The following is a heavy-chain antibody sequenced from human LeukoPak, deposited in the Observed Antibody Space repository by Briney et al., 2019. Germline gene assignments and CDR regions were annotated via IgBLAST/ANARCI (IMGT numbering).Heavy chain of an antibody. CDR2: IYYSGST. D-gene: IGHD6-13*01. Sequence: SETLSLTCTVSGGSISSGGYYWSWIRQHPGKGLEWIGYIYYSGSTYYNPSLKSRVTISVDTSKNQFSLKLSSVTAADTAVYYCARAGYSSSWYMIDYYGMDVWGQGTTVTVSS. V-gene: IGHV4-31*03. J-gene: IGHJ6*02. CDR3: ARAGYSSSWYMIDYYGMDV. CDR1: GGSISSGGYY.